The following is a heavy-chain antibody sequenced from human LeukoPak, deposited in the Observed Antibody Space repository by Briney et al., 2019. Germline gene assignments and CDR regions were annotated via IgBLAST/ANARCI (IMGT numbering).Heavy chain of an antibody. V-gene: IGHV3-48*04. J-gene: IGHJ4*02. CDR2: ISSSSSTI. D-gene: IGHD3-3*01. CDR1: GFTFSSYG. Sequence: GGSLRLSCAASGFTFSSYGMHWVRQAPGKGLEWVSYISSSSSTIYYADSVKGRFTISRDNAKNSLYLQMNSLRAEDTAVCYCTRTIYYFDYWGQGTLVTVSS. CDR3: TRTIYYFDY.